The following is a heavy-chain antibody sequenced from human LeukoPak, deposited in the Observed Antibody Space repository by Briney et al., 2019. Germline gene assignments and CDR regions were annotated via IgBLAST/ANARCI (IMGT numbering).Heavy chain of an antibody. CDR2: IRYDGSNK. V-gene: IGHV3-30*02. CDR3: AKMGHYGYDHI. D-gene: IGHD5-12*01. J-gene: IGHJ3*02. Sequence: SLSPSCAVSRVTSSRDVIHCVRQAPGHELGGVAFIRYDGSNKYYADSVKGRFTISRDNSKTTLHLQMHSLRAEDTAVYYCAKMGHYGYDHIWGQGTMVTVSS. CDR1: RVTSSRDV.